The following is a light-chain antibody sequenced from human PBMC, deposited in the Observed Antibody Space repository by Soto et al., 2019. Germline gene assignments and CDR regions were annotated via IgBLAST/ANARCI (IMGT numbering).Light chain of an antibody. V-gene: IGLV1-47*01. J-gene: IGLJ2*01. CDR2: RNN. CDR3: ATWDDSLSGDVV. CDR1: NSNIGSYY. Sequence: QSVLTQPPSASGTPGQRVTISCSGSNSNIGSYYVYWYQQFPGTAPKLLIYRNNQRPSGVPDRFSGSKSGTSASLAISGLRSEDEADYYCATWDDSLSGDVVFGGGTKLTVL.